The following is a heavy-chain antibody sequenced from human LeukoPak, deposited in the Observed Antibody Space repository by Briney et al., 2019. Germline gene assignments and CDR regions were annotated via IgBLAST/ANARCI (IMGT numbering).Heavy chain of an antibody. CDR3: ARDGWFYYDSSDYSGFDY. CDR1: GYTFTRYS. J-gene: IGHJ4*02. Sequence: ASVKVSCKASGYTFTRYSMHWVRQAPGQGLEWMGIINPSGGSINYAQKFQGRVTMTRDTSTSTVYMELSSLRSEDTAVYYCARDGWFYYDSSDYSGFDYWGQGTLVTVPS. D-gene: IGHD3-22*01. CDR2: INPSGGSI. V-gene: IGHV1-46*01.